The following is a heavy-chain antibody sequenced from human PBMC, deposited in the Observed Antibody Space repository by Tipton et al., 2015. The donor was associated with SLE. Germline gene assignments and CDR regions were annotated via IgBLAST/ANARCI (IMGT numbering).Heavy chain of an antibody. D-gene: IGHD1-26*01. J-gene: IGHJ4*02. V-gene: IGHV4-59*11. CDR1: GDSIRRHF. CDR3: ARGRLGDSQHHFDY. CDR2: IFYSGRT. Sequence: TLSLTCTVSGDSIRRHFWSWIRQPPGKGLEWIGNIFYSGRTDYNPSLKSRVTMSLDTSENQFSLKVSSVTAADTAVYYCARGRLGDSQHHFDYWGQGTLVTVSS.